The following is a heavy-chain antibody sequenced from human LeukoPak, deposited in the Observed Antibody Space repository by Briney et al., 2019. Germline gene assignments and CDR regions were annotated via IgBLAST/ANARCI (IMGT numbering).Heavy chain of an antibody. CDR1: GGSISSDY. V-gene: IGHV4-59*08. J-gene: IGHJ3*02. CDR3: ARPLRYCSSSSTSCYTLDAFDI. CDR2: IHYSGNS. D-gene: IGHD2-2*01. Sequence: PSETLSLTCTVSGGSISSDYWSWIRQPPGKGLEWIGYIHYSGNSNYNPSLKSRVTMSLDTSKNQCSLKLTSVTAADTAVYYCARPLRYCSSSSTSCYTLDAFDIWGQGTMVTASS.